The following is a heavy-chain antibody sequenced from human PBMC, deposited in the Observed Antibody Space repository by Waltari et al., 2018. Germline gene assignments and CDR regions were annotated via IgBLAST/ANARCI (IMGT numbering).Heavy chain of an antibody. D-gene: IGHD3-16*01. CDR1: GFSFSTYW. J-gene: IGHJ3*01. CDR3: AKDGIWPLGADDGFDV. Sequence: EVQLVESGGGLVQPGGSLRLSCAASGFSFSTYWMSWVRQAPGKGLEWVAKVKGDGSEEYYVDSVGGRFTITRDNARSSLYLQMNTLRAEDTAVYYCAKDGIWPLGADDGFDVWGQGTMVTVSS. CDR2: VKGDGSEE. V-gene: IGHV3-7*01.